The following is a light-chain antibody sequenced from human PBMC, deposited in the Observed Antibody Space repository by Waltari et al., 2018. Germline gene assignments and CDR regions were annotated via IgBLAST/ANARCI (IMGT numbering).Light chain of an antibody. J-gene: IGLJ3*02. CDR2: DVS. V-gene: IGLV2-14*01. Sequence: QSALTQPASVSGSPGQSITISCPGTSSSVGGYNYVSWYQQHPGKVPKLLIFDVSNRPSGVSNRFSGSKSGNTASLTISGLQAEDESDYYCCSFTSRSTWVFGGGTKLTVL. CDR1: SSSVGGYNY. CDR3: CSFTSRSTWV.